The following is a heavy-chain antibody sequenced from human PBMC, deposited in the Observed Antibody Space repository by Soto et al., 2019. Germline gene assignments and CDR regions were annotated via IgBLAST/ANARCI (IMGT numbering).Heavy chain of an antibody. D-gene: IGHD6-19*01. CDR2: ISYDGSNK. V-gene: IGHV3-30-3*01. Sequence: QVQLVESGGGVVQPGRSLRLSCAASGFTFSSYARHWVRQAPGKGLEWVAVISYDGSNKYYADSVKGRFTISRGNSKNTLYLQMNSLRAEDTAVYYCARAGGYSSGKEFDYWGQGTLVTVSS. CDR3: ARAGGYSSGKEFDY. CDR1: GFTFSSYA. J-gene: IGHJ4*02.